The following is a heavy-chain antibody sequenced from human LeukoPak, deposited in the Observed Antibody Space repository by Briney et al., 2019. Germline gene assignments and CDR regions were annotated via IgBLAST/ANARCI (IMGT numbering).Heavy chain of an antibody. CDR3: AQGNARRGSSGYDILDY. D-gene: IGHD5-12*01. CDR1: GFTFSSYG. Sequence: PGGSLGLSCAASGFTFSSYGMHWVRQAPGKGLEWVAVISYDGSNKYYADSVKGRFTISRGNSKNTLYLQMNSLRAEDTAVYYCAQGNARRGSSGYDILDYWGQGTLVTVSS. V-gene: IGHV3-30*18. CDR2: ISYDGSNK. J-gene: IGHJ4*02.